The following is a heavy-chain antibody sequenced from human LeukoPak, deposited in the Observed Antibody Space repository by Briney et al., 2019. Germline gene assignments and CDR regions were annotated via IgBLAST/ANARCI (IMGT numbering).Heavy chain of an antibody. CDR3: AIYPVEMALNGNY. Sequence: GASVKVSCKASGYTFNSYDIHWVRQAPGQRPEWMGGINGGSGRTKYLQKLQGRVTITRDTSASTAYMELSSLRSEDTAVYYCAIYPVEMALNGNYWGQGTLVTVSS. CDR2: INGGSGRT. J-gene: IGHJ4*02. CDR1: GYTFNSYD. V-gene: IGHV1-3*01. D-gene: IGHD5-24*01.